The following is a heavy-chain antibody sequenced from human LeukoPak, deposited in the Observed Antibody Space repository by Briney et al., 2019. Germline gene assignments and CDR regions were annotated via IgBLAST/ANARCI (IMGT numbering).Heavy chain of an antibody. CDR3: ARDRASDSSGYMNGMDV. Sequence: GGSLRLSCAASGFTFSSYWMSWVRQAPGKGLEWVANIKQDGSEKYYVDSVKGRFTISRDNAKNSLYLQMNSLRAEDTAVYYCARDRASDSSGYMNGMDVWGLGTTVTASS. CDR2: IKQDGSEK. V-gene: IGHV3-7*01. D-gene: IGHD3-22*01. CDR1: GFTFSSYW. J-gene: IGHJ6*02.